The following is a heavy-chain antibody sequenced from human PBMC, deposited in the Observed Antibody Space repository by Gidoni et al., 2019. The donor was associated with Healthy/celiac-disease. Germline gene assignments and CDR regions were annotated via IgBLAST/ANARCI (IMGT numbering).Heavy chain of an antibody. Sequence: QVQLQESGPGLVKPSQTLSLTCTVSGGSISSGSYYWSWIRQPAGKGLEWIGRTYTSGSTNYNPSLKSRVTISVDTSKNQFSLKLSSVTAADTAVYYCARDADYYDSSGYLRYWYFDLWGRGTLVTVSS. V-gene: IGHV4-61*02. CDR2: TYTSGST. CDR3: ARDADYYDSSGYLRYWYFDL. CDR1: GGSISSGSYY. J-gene: IGHJ2*01. D-gene: IGHD3-22*01.